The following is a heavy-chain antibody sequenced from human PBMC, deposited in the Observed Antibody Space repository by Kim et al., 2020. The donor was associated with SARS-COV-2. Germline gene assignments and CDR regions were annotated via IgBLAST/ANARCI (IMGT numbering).Heavy chain of an antibody. J-gene: IGHJ6*03. Sequence: ASVKVSCKASGYTFTGYYMHWVRQAPGQGLEWMGWINPNSGGTNYAQKFQGRVTMTRDTSISTAYMELSRLRSDDTAVYYCARDPGTSLYYYYMDVWGKGTTVTVSS. V-gene: IGHV1-2*02. CDR3: ARDPGTSLYYYYMDV. CDR1: GYTFTGYY. CDR2: INPNSGGT. D-gene: IGHD1-1*01.